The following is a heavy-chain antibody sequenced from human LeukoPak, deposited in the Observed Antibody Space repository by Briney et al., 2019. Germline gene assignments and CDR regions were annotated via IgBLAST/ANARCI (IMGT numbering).Heavy chain of an antibody. V-gene: IGHV3-74*01. CDR2: INSDGSST. D-gene: IGHD3-3*01. CDR3: AVDFWSGYYTY. Sequence: GGSLRLSCAASGFTFSSYWLHWVRQAPGKGLVWVSRINSDGSSTSYADSVKGRFTISRDNAKNTLYLQMNSLRAEDTAVYYCAVDFWSGYYTYWGQGTLVTVSS. CDR1: GFTFSSYW. J-gene: IGHJ4*02.